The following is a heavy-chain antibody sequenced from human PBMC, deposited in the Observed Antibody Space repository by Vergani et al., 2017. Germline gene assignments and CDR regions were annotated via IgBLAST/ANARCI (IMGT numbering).Heavy chain of an antibody. V-gene: IGHV3-7*01. CDR3: ARDYYYYYMDV. J-gene: IGHJ6*03. CDR2: IKQDGSEK. Sequence: EVQLVESGGGLVQPGGSLRLSCAASRFTFSSYWMSWVRQAPGKGLEWVANIKQDGSEKYYVDSVKGRFTISRDNAKNSLYLQMNSLRAEDTAVYYCARDYYYYYMDVWGKGTTVTVSS. CDR1: RFTFSSYW.